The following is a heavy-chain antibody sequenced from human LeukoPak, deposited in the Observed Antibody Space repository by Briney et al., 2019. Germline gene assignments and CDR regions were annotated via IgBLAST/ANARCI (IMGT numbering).Heavy chain of an antibody. CDR1: GASTKNKNFY. J-gene: IGHJ4*02. CDR3: ASGGLNFFDS. Sequence: SETLSLTCTVSGASTKNKNFYWGWIRQTPGKGLEWIGNFQYKGRNSFSPSLTSRLTMSGDTSKTQISLSLSSVTAADTAVYYCASGGLNFFDSWGQGVLVAVSS. CDR2: FQYKGRN. V-gene: IGHV4-39*01.